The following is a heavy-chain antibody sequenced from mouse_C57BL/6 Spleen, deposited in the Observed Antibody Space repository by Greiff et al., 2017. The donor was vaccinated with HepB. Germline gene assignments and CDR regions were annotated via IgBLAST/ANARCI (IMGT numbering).Heavy chain of an antibody. CDR1: GFTFSSYA. J-gene: IGHJ4*01. CDR3: TRDEVSAMDY. CDR2: ISSGGDYI. Sequence: EVKLMESGEGLVKPGGSLKLSCAASGFTFSSYAMSWVRQTPEKRLEWVAYISSGGDYIYYADTVKGRFTISRDNARNTLYLQMSSMKSEDTAMYYCTRDEVSAMDYWGQGTSVTVSS. V-gene: IGHV5-9-1*02.